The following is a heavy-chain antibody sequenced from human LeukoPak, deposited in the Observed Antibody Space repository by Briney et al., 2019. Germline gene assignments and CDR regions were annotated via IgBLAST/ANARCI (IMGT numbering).Heavy chain of an antibody. V-gene: IGHV3-74*01. D-gene: IGHD4-11*01. CDR1: GFTFSRYW. J-gene: IGHJ4*02. CDR3: ARGYSDYYYFDS. CDR2: SKTDGSST. Sequence: GGSLRLSCAASGFTFSRYWMHWVRQAPGKGLVWVSRSKTDGSSTNYADSVKGRFTISRDNAKSTLYLQMNSLRAEDTAVYYCARGYSDYYYFDSWGQGTLVTVSS.